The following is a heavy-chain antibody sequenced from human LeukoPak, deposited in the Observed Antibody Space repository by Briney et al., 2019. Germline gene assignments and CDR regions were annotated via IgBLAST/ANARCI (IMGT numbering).Heavy chain of an antibody. CDR1: RFTVSRNS. CDR2: IYSGGST. V-gene: IGHV3-66*02. CDR3: ARDEPSLSMYPYYMDV. J-gene: IGHJ6*03. D-gene: IGHD1-14*01. Sequence: GGSLRLSCAASRFTVSRNSMSSVRPAPGRGLEWVSVIYSGGSTYYAESVKGRVTISRDNSKNTLYLKMNCLRAEDTAVYYCARDEPSLSMYPYYMDVWGKGTTVTVSS.